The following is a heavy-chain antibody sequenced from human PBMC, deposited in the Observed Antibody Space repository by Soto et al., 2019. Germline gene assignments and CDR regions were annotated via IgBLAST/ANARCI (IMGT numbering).Heavy chain of an antibody. CDR3: AKDTRGNYVPYYYYGMDV. J-gene: IGHJ6*02. D-gene: IGHD4-4*01. CDR2: ISYDGSNK. V-gene: IGHV3-30*18. CDR1: GFTFSSYG. Sequence: GGSLRLSCAASGFTFSSYGMHWVRQAPGKGLEWVAVISYDGSNKYYADSVKGRFTISRDNSKNTLYLQMNSLRAEDTAVYYCAKDTRGNYVPYYYYGMDVWGQGTTVTVSS.